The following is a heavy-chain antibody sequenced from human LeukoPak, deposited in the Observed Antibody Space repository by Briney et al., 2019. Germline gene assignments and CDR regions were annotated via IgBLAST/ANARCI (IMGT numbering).Heavy chain of an antibody. J-gene: IGHJ4*02. Sequence: ASVKVSCKASGSTFTGYYMHWVRQAPGQGLEGMGWINPNSGGTNYAQKFQGRVTMTRDTSISTAYMELSRLRSDDTAVYYCATPERGYSGYDFGSWGQGTLVTVSS. D-gene: IGHD5-12*01. CDR2: INPNSGGT. V-gene: IGHV1-2*02. CDR3: ATPERGYSGYDFGS. CDR1: GSTFTGYY.